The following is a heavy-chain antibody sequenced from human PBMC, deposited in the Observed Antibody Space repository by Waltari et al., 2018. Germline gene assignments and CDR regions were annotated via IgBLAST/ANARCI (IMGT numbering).Heavy chain of an antibody. Sequence: QVQLQESGPGLLKPSQTLSLTCTVSGGSISSKNYYWGWIRQPPGKGVEWMGYIYNSGDTFSQPSLKSRVTISKDTAKNQFSLRLRSVTAADTAVYYCARVIAVAGTGGMDVWGQGTTVTVSS. CDR1: GGSISSKNYY. D-gene: IGHD6-19*01. CDR3: ARVIAVAGTGGMDV. V-gene: IGHV4-30-4*01. J-gene: IGHJ6*02. CDR2: IYNSGDT.